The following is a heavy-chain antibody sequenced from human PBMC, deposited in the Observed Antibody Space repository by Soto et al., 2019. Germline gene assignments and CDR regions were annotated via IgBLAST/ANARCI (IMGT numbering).Heavy chain of an antibody. CDR1: GGSISGYY. V-gene: IGHV4-59*01. J-gene: IGHJ6*02. Sequence: PSETLSLTCAVSGGSISGYYWSWIRQPPGKGLEWIGYIYYSGSTNYNPSLKSRVTISVDTSKNQFSLKLSSVTAADTAVYYCARDSGLSQRDYYYYGMDVWGQGTTVTVSS. CDR3: ARDSGLSQRDYYYYGMDV. CDR2: IYYSGST. D-gene: IGHD6-25*01.